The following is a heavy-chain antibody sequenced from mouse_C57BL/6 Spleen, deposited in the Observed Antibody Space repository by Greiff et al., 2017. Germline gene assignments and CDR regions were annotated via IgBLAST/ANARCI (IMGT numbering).Heavy chain of an antibody. J-gene: IGHJ4*01. CDR1: GYSITSGYY. Sequence: EVKLMESGPGLVKPSQSLSLTCSVTGYSITSGYYWNWIRQFPGNKLEWMGYISYDGSNNYNPSLKNRISITRDTSKNQFFLKLNSVTTEDTATYYCARDRPLLPSMDYWGQGTSVTVSS. V-gene: IGHV3-6*01. D-gene: IGHD2-1*01. CDR2: ISYDGSN. CDR3: ARDRPLLPSMDY.